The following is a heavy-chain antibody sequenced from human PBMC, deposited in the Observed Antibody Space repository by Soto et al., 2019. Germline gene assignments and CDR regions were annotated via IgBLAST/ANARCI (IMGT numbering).Heavy chain of an antibody. D-gene: IGHD3-3*01. CDR1: GYIFSSFG. J-gene: IGHJ3*02. CDR3: AREGAQKMSGYRDDFDI. Sequence: QVQLVQSGPEVKKPGASVRVSCKASGYIFSSFGISWVRQAPGQGLEWMGWIGGYNGKTNYAQNLQARVTMTTDTSTSIAYMELRSLRSDYTAVYYCAREGAQKMSGYRDDFDIWGQGTMVTVSS. CDR2: IGGYNGKT. V-gene: IGHV1-18*01.